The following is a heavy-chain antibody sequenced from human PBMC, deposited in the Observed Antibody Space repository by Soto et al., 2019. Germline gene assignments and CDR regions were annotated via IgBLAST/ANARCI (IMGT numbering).Heavy chain of an antibody. CDR1: GGSISSGDYY. CDR2: IYYSGST. V-gene: IGHV4-30-4*01. J-gene: IGHJ6*02. D-gene: IGHD3-3*01. Sequence: SETLSLTCTVSGGSISSGDYYWSCIRQPPGKGLEWIGYIYYSGSTYYNPSLKSRVTISVDTSKNQFSLKLSSVTAADTAVYYCARDSYDFWSGYYSDYYYGMDVWGQGTTVTVSS. CDR3: ARDSYDFWSGYYSDYYYGMDV.